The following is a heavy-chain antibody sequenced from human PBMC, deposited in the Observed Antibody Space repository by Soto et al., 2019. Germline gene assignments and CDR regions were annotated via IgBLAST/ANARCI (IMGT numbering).Heavy chain of an antibody. CDR1: WFTFKRYL. D-gene: IGHD4-17*01. J-gene: IGHJ4*02. CDR2: ISYDGSNK. CDR3: AKEALTSGEYFDY. V-gene: IGHV3-30*18. Sequence: PGGSLRLSWAASWFTFKRYLMHLVRQAPGKGLGWVAVISYDGSNKYYADSVKGRFTISRDNSKNTLYLQMNSLRAEDTAVYYCAKEALTSGEYFDYWGQGTLVTVSS.